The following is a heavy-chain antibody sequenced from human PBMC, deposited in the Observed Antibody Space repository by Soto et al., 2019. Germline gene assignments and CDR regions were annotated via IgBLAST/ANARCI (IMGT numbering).Heavy chain of an antibody. J-gene: IGHJ4*02. Sequence: SETLSLTCTVSGGSISSYYWSWIRQPPGKGLEWVGYIYYSGSTNYNPSLKSRVTISVDTSKNQFSLKLSSVTAADTAVYYCARDFDSSGYTFDYWGQGTLVTV. D-gene: IGHD3-22*01. CDR3: ARDFDSSGYTFDY. CDR2: IYYSGST. CDR1: GGSISSYY. V-gene: IGHV4-59*01.